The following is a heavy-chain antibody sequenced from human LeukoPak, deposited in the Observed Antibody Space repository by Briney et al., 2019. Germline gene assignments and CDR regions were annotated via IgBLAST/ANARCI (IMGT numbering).Heavy chain of an antibody. V-gene: IGHV4-30-4*01. D-gene: IGHD3-22*01. CDR3: TRGYYYDSSGYRAKGYWYFDL. Sequence: SETLSLTCTVSGGSISSGDYYWMGLRHPPGKGVVCFVNIYYSGNTYYTPSLKSRVTISVDTSKSQFSLKLSSVTAADTAVYYCTRGYYYDSSGYRAKGYWYFDLWGRGTLVTVSS. CDR1: GGSISSGDYY. CDR2: IYYSGNT. J-gene: IGHJ2*01.